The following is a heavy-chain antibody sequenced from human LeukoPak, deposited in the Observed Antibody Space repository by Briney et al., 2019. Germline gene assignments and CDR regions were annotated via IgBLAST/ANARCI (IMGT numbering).Heavy chain of an antibody. V-gene: IGHV1-46*01. CDR1: GYTFTSYY. D-gene: IGHD3-22*01. CDR3: ARDVASSGYYWD. J-gene: IGHJ4*02. CDR2: INPSGGST. Sequence: ASVKVSCKASGYTFTSYYVHWVRQAPGQGLEWMGIINPSGGSTSYAQEFQGRVTMTRDTTTSTVYMELSSLRSDDTAVYYCARDVASSGYYWDWGQGTLVTVSS.